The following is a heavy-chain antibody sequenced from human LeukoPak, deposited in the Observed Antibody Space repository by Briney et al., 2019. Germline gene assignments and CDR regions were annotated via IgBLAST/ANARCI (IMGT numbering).Heavy chain of an antibody. Sequence: PSETLSLTCTVSGGSISSYYWSWIRQPAEKGLEWIGRIYTSGSTNYNPSLTSRVTMSVDTSKNQFSLKLSSVTAADTAVYYCARENTSGYHYWFDPWGQGTLVTVSS. CDR3: ARENTSGYHYWFDP. CDR2: IYTSGST. CDR1: GGSISSYY. V-gene: IGHV4-4*07. J-gene: IGHJ5*02. D-gene: IGHD3-22*01.